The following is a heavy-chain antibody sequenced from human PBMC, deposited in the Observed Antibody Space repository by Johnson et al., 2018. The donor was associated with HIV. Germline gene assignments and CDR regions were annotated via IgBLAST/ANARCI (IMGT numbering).Heavy chain of an antibody. V-gene: IGHV3-43*01. J-gene: IGHJ3*01. CDR2: ISWDGGST. D-gene: IGHD2-21*01. Sequence: VQLVESGGGLVQPGGSLRLSCAASGFTFDDYTMHWVRQAPGKGLEWVSLISWDGGSTYYADSVKGRFTISRDNSKNTLYLQMNSLRAEDTAVYYCAKDITPYSGAFDLWGQGTMVTVSS. CDR1: GFTFDDYT. CDR3: AKDITPYSGAFDL.